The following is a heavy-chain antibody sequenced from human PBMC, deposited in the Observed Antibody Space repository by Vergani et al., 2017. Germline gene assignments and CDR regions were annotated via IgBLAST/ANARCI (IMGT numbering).Heavy chain of an antibody. D-gene: IGHD3-10*01. CDR2: IYPGDSDT. CDR3: AMNFFYGSGRPYDPFDI. CDR1: GYSFTSYW. V-gene: IGHV5-51*01. Sequence: EVQLVQSGAEVKKPGESLKISCKGSGYSFTSYWIGWVRQMPGKGLEWMGIIYPGDSDTRYSPSFQGRVTISADKSISTAYLQWSSPKASDTTMYYCAMNFFYGSGRPYDPFDIWGQGTMVTVSS. J-gene: IGHJ3*02.